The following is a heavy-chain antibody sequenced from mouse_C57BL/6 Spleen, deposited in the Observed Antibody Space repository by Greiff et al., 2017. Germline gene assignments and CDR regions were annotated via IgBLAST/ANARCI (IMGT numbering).Heavy chain of an antibody. V-gene: IGHV5-4*01. J-gene: IGHJ3*01. D-gene: IGHD2-4*01. CDR2: ISDGGSYT. CDR1: GFTFSSYA. CDR3: ARDGIYYDYDWFAY. Sequence: EVQLVESGGGLVKPGGSLKLSCAASGFTFSSYAMSWVRQTPEKRLEWVATISDGGSYTYYPDNVKGRFTISRDNAKNNLYLQMSHLKSEDTAMYYCARDGIYYDYDWFAYWGQGTLVTVSA.